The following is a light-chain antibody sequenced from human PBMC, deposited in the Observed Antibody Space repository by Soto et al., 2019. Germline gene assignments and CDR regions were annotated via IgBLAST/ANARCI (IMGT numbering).Light chain of an antibody. V-gene: IGKV3-11*01. CDR2: DAS. CDR1: QSVSTD. Sequence: EIVLKRSAGSLCLSPGERATLSCRASQSVSTDLAWYQQKPGQSPRLLIYDASNTAAGIPARFSGSGSGTDFTLTISGLEAEDVAVYYCLQRPKWPLTFGGGTKVDIK. CDR3: LQRPKWPLT. J-gene: IGKJ4*01.